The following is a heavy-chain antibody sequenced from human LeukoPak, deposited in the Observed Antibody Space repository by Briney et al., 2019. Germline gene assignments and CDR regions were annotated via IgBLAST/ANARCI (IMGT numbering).Heavy chain of an antibody. CDR1: GFTFSSYA. CDR3: ARDRAGTKAWVEFDP. J-gene: IGHJ5*02. V-gene: IGHV3-23*01. D-gene: IGHD3-10*01. Sequence: GGSLRLSCTASGFTFSSYAMYWVRQAPGKGLEWVSGIFGSGGSAHYADSVKGRFTISRDNSQNTVYLQMNSLRPEDTAVYYCARDRAGTKAWVEFDPWGQGTLVTVSS. CDR2: IFGSGGSA.